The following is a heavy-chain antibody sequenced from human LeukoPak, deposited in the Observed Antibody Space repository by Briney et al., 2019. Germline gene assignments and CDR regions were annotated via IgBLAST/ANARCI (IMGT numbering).Heavy chain of an antibody. J-gene: IGHJ4*02. D-gene: IGHD6-13*01. CDR2: IYSGGST. CDR3: AKGPYSSSWSYFDY. V-gene: IGHV3-53*05. Sequence: PGGSLRLSRAASGFPVSSNYMNWGRQAPGKGLEWVSVIYSGGSTYYADSVKGRFTISRDNSKNTLYLQMNSLRAEDTAVYYCAKGPYSSSWSYFDYWGQGTLVTVSS. CDR1: GFPVSSNY.